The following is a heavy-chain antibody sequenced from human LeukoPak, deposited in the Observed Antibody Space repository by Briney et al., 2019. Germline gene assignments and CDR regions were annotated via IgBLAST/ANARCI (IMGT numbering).Heavy chain of an antibody. CDR2: ISYGGSNK. Sequence: GGSLRLSCAASGFTFSSYGMHWVRQAPGKGLEWVSVISYGGSNKYCADSVKGRFTISRDNSKNTLYLQMNSLRAEDTAVYYCAKEASGSGSCIRGMDVWGQGTTVTVSS. D-gene: IGHD3-10*01. CDR3: AKEASGSGSCIRGMDV. CDR1: GFTFSSYG. J-gene: IGHJ6*02. V-gene: IGHV3-30*18.